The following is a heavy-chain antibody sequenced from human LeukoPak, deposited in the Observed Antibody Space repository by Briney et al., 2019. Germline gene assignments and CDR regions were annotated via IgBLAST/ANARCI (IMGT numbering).Heavy chain of an antibody. V-gene: IGHV3-30*03. CDR3: ARGLKYSSSYGYYYYMDV. CDR2: ISYDGSNK. D-gene: IGHD6-6*01. CDR1: GFTFSSYG. J-gene: IGHJ6*03. Sequence: PGRSLRLSCAASGFTFSSYGMHWVRQAPGKGLEWVAVISYDGSNKYYTDSVKGRFTISRDNSKNTLYLQMNSLRAEDTAVYYCARGLKYSSSYGYYYYMDVWGKGTTVTVSS.